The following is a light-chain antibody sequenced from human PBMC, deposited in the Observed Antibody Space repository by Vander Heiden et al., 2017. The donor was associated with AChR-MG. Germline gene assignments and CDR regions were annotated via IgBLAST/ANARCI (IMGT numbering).Light chain of an antibody. J-gene: IGLJ2*01. CDR3: QAWDSSTAHVV. V-gene: IGLV3-1*01. CDR2: QDS. CDR1: KLGDKY. Sequence: SYDLTQPTPMSVPPGQTASITCSGDKLGDKYACWYQQKPGQSPVLVIYQDSKRPSGIPERFSGSNSGNTATLTISGTQAMDEADYYCQAWDSSTAHVVFGGGTKLTVL.